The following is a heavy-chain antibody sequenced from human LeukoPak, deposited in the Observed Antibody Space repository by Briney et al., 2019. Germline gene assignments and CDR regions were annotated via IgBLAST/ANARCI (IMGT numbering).Heavy chain of an antibody. CDR1: GGTFSSYA. V-gene: IGHV1-69*13. CDR3: ARGGAARLHFQN. Sequence: GASVKVSCKASGGTFSSYAISWVRQAPGQGLEWMGGIIPIFGTANYAQKFQGRVTITADESTSTAYMELSSLRSEDTAVYYRARGGAARLHFQNWGQGTLVTVSS. CDR2: IIPIFGTA. J-gene: IGHJ1*01. D-gene: IGHD6-6*01.